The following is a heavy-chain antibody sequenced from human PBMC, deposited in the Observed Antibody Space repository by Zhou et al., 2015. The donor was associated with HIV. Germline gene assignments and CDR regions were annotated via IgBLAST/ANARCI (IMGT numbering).Heavy chain of an antibody. CDR1: GGTFSSYA. V-gene: IGHV1-69*01. Sequence: QVQLVQSGAEVKKPGSSVKVSCKASGGTFSSYAISWVRQAPGQGLEWMGGIIPIFGTANYAQKFQGRVTITADESTSTAYMELSSLRSEDTAVYYCARDPVPYDILTGYQGNRYYYGMDVWGQGTTVTVSS. J-gene: IGHJ6*02. CDR2: IIPIFGTA. D-gene: IGHD3-9*01. CDR3: ARDPVPYDILTGYQGNRYYYGMDV.